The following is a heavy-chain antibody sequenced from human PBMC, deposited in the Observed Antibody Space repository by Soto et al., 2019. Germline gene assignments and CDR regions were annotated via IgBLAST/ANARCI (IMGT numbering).Heavy chain of an antibody. V-gene: IGHV3-74*01. CDR2: INSDGKST. CDR1: GFTLSSYW. J-gene: IGHJ2*01. CDR3: ARVPASDWYFAL. Sequence: EVQLVESGGGLVQPGGSLRLSCAAPGFTLSSYWMYWVRQAPGKGLVWVSRINSDGKSTSYADSVKGRFTISRDNAKNTLYLQMNSLRVEDTAVYYCARVPASDWYFALWGRGTLVTVSS.